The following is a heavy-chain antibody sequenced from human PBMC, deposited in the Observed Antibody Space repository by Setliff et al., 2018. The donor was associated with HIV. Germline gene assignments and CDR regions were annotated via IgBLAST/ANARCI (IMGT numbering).Heavy chain of an antibody. D-gene: IGHD2-2*01. V-gene: IGHV4-39*01. Sequence: LSLTCTVSGGSITSSRYYWGWIRQLPGKGLEWIGSVYYSGTTYYNPSLKRRVTISVDTSKNQFSLRLTSVTAADTAVYYCARRRFVVVPTAPEADYWGQGTLVTVSS. CDR2: VYYSGTT. J-gene: IGHJ4*02. CDR3: ARRRFVVVPTAPEADY. CDR1: GGSITSSRYY.